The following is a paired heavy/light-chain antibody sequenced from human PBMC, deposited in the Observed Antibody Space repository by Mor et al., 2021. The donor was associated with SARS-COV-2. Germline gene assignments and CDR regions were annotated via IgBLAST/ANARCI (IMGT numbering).Light chain of an antibody. J-gene: IGKJ3*01. CDR2: GAS. CDR1: QSVSSSY. CDR3: LQYGSSPFT. Sequence: EIVLTQSPGTLSLSPGERATLSCRASQSVSSSYLAWYQQKPGQAPWLLIYGASSRATGIPDRFSGSGSRTDFTLTISRLEPEDFAVYYCLQYGSSPFTFGPGTKVHFK. V-gene: IGKV3-20*01.
Heavy chain of an antibody. J-gene: IGHJ4*02. CDR1: GASISSYY. CDR2: IYTSGIT. Sequence: QVQLQESGPGLVKPSETLSLTCTVSGASISSYYWSWIRQPAGKGLEWIGRIYTSGITNYNPSLKSRVTMSVDTSKNQFSLRLSSVTAADTAVYYCARGHYDHVWGSPYYFDYWGQGTLVTVSS. D-gene: IGHD3-16*01. V-gene: IGHV4-4*07. CDR3: ARGHYDHVWGSPYYFDY.